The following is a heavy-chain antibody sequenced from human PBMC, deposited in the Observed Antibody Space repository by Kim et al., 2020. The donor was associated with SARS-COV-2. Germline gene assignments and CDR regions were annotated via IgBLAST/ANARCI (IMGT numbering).Heavy chain of an antibody. CDR1: GGSLNGYS. J-gene: IGHJ6*03. D-gene: IGHD2-2*01. CDR2: INHSGGT. CDR3: ARGYIAVVPSPILGLGPIYFKYDMDV. V-gene: IGHV4-34*01. Sequence: SETLSLTCDVYGGSLNGYSWNWIRQPPGKGLEWIGEINHSGGTNYSPSLESRVTVSMDTSKNQFSLGLRSVTAADTALYFCARGYIAVVPSPILGLGPIYFKYDMDVWGKGTTVAVSS.